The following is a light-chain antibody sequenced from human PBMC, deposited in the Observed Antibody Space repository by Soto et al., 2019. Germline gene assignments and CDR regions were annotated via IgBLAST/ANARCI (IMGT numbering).Light chain of an antibody. CDR2: NTF. Sequence: EIVLTQSPGTLSLSPGDRATLSCRASQSFSTSYLAWYQHKPGQAPRLLIYNTFTRATCIPDRFSGSGSGTDFTLTISRLEPEDFAVYYCQQYGGSPFTFGPGTKVDIK. V-gene: IGKV3-20*01. J-gene: IGKJ3*01. CDR3: QQYGGSPFT. CDR1: QSFSTSY.